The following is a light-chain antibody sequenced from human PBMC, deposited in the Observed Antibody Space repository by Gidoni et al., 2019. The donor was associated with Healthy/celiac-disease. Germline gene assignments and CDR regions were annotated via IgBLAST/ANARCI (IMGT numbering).Light chain of an antibody. Sequence: EIVLTQYPATLSLSPGERATLSCRASQSVSSYLAWYQQKPGQAPRLLIYDASNRATGIPARFSGSGSGTDFTLTISSLEPEDFAVYYCQQRSNWPPFTFGPGTKVEIK. CDR1: QSVSSY. V-gene: IGKV3-11*01. J-gene: IGKJ3*01. CDR3: QQRSNWPPFT. CDR2: DAS.